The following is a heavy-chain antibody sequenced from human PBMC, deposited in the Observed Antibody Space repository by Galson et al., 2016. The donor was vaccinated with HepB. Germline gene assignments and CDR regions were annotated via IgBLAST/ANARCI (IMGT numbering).Heavy chain of an antibody. J-gene: IGHJ4*02. D-gene: IGHD3-10*01. Sequence: QSGAEVKKPGESLKISCKGSGYSCISYWIGWVRQMLGKGLEWVGIIYPADSDTRYSPSFEGQVTISADKSTNTAYLQWRSLKASEPATYYRARLWGGTGPTDNWGQGTLVTVSS. CDR3: ARLWGGTGPTDN. CDR2: IYPADSDT. CDR1: GYSCISYW. V-gene: IGHV5-51*01.